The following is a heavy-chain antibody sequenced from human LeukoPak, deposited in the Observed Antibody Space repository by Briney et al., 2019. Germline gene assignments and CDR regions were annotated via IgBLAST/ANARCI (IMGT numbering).Heavy chain of an antibody. V-gene: IGHV4-4*07. CDR3: ARGGYYSDY. J-gene: IGHJ4*02. CDR1: GGSTRRYH. CDR2: IYSSGTT. Sequence: SETLSLTCSVSGGSTRRYHWSWLRQPAGKGLEWIGRIYSSGTTNYNPSLKSRVTMSVDTSKNQFSLNLSSVTAADTAVYYCARGGYYSDYWGQGTLVTVSS. D-gene: IGHD3-22*01.